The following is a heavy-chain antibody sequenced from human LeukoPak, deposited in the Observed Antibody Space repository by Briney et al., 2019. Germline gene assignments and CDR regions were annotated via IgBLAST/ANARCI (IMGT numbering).Heavy chain of an antibody. Sequence: PGGSLRLSCAASGFTFSSYAMSWVRQAPGTGLEWVAFIRYDGKNIYYADSVKGRFTISRDNSKNTLYLQMNSLRAEDTAVYYCATNLLFWSGATNWFDPWGQGTLVTVSS. CDR3: ATNLLFWSGATNWFDP. CDR2: IRYDGKNI. D-gene: IGHD3-3*01. CDR1: GFTFSSYA. V-gene: IGHV3-30*02. J-gene: IGHJ5*02.